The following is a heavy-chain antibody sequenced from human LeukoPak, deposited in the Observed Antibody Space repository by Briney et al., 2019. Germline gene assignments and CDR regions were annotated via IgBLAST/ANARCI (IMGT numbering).Heavy chain of an antibody. J-gene: IGHJ3*02. CDR1: GFTFTSSA. Sequence: SVKVSCKASGFTFTSSAMQWVRQARGQRLEWIGWIVVGSGNTNYAQKFQERVTITRDMSTSTAYMELSSLRSEDTAVYYCAADPSPHPESAFDIWGQGTMVTVSS. CDR2: IVVGSGNT. V-gene: IGHV1-58*02. CDR3: AADPSPHPESAFDI.